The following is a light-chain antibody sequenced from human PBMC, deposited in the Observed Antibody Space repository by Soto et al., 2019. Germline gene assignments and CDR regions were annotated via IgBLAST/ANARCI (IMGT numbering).Light chain of an antibody. CDR1: SSDVGRYDY. CDR3: CSFAGSFSYV. J-gene: IGLJ1*01. CDR2: DAT. Sequence: QSLLTQPRSVSGSPGQSVTISCTGTSSDVGRYDYVSWYQQHPGKAPKLIIYDATERPAGVHDRFSGSKSGNTAYLTISGLQAEDEADYSCCSFAGSFSYVFGGGTKVTVL. V-gene: IGLV2-11*01.